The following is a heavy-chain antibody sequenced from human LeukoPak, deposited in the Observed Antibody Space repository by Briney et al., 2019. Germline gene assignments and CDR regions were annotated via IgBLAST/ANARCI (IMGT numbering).Heavy chain of an antibody. CDR1: GFTFSSDS. V-gene: IGHV3-21*01. CDR2: ISSSSSYI. Sequence: GGSLRLSCAASGFTFSSDSMNWVRQAPGKGLEWVSSISSSSSYIYYADSVKGRFTISRDNAKNSLYLQMNSLRAEDTAVYYCARGGPLSIAVADYWGQGTLVTVSS. D-gene: IGHD6-19*01. CDR3: ARGGPLSIAVADY. J-gene: IGHJ4*02.